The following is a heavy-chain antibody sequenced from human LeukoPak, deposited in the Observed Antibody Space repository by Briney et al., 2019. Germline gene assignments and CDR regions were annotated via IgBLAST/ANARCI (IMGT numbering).Heavy chain of an antibody. CDR3: ARGPGSSWYYYYYYYYMDV. CDR2: IYYSGST. Sequence: PSETLSLTCTVSGGSISSSSYYWGWIRQPPGKGLEWIGSIYYSGSTNYNPSLKSRVTISVGTSKNQFSLKLSSVTAADTAVYYCARGPGSSWYYYYYYYYMDVWGKGTTVTVSS. V-gene: IGHV4-39*07. J-gene: IGHJ6*03. CDR1: GGSISSSSYY. D-gene: IGHD6-13*01.